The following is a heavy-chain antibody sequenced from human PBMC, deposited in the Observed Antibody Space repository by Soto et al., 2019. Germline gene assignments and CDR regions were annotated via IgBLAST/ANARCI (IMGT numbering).Heavy chain of an antibody. J-gene: IGHJ4*02. D-gene: IGHD3-22*01. CDR3: ARAIGRKLFDH. CDR1: GGTISSYY. V-gene: IGHV3-13*04. Sequence: XETLLLTFSVSGGTISSYYLHWVRHGPGKGLEWVSAIGTTGDTNYAGSVTGRFTISRENAKNSLYLQMNILRAGDTAISFCARAIGRKLFDHWGQGALVTVSS. CDR2: IGTTGDT.